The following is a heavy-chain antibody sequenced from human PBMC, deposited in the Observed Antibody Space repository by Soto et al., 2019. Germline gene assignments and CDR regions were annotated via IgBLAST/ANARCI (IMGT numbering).Heavy chain of an antibody. D-gene: IGHD3-9*01. Sequence: QVQLQGSGPGLVRPSETLSLTCTVSGASISTNHHNWAWARQPPGKGLEWMGNIHYRGDTYFNPSLGSRLSMSVDTSKNQFSLKLTSVTAADTAVYYCARLPTGYPNWFDPWGQGTLVTVSS. CDR2: IHYRGDT. J-gene: IGHJ5*02. V-gene: IGHV4-39*01. CDR3: ARLPTGYPNWFDP. CDR1: GASISTNHHN.